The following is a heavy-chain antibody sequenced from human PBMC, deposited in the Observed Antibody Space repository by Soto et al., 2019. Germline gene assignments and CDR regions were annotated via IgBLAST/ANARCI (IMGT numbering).Heavy chain of an antibody. CDR2: IYSGGST. J-gene: IGHJ4*02. V-gene: IGHV3-66*01. CDR1: GFTVSSNY. CDR3: ARDFRGPGGYGDYYFDY. Sequence: ESGGGLVQPGGSLRLSCAASGFTVSSNYMSWVRQAPGKGLEWVSVIYSGGSTYYADSVKGRFTISRDNSKNTLYLQMNSLRAEDTAVYYCARDFRGPGGYGDYYFDYWGQGTLVTVSS. D-gene: IGHD4-17*01.